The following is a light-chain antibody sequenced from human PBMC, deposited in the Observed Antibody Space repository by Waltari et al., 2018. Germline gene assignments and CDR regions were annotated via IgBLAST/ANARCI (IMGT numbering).Light chain of an antibody. V-gene: IGLV1-47*01. J-gene: IGLJ2*01. CDR3: AAWDDSLSGPV. Sequence: QSVLTQPPSASGTPGQRVTISCSGSSSNIGSNYVYWYQQLPGTAPKLLIYRNNQRPSGGPARVTGSKSGTSASRAISGLRSEDEADYYCAAWDDSLSGPVFGGGTKLTVL. CDR2: RNN. CDR1: SSNIGSNY.